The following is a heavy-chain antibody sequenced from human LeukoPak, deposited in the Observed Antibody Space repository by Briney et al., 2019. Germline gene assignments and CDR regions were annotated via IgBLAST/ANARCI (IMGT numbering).Heavy chain of an antibody. CDR3: TRNSIQLERQRWSYP. CDR2: IIPIFGTA. D-gene: IGHD1-1*01. Sequence: SVKVSCKASGGTFSSYAISWVRQAPGQGLEWMGGIIPIFGTANYAQKFQGRVTITADESTSTAYMDLRSLTSDDTAIYYCTRNSIQLERQRWSYPWGQGTLVTVSS. V-gene: IGHV1-69*13. CDR1: GGTFSSYA. J-gene: IGHJ5*02.